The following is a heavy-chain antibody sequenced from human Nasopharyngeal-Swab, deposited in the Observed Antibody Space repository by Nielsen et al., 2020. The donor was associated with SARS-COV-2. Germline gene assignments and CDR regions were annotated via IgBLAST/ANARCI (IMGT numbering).Heavy chain of an antibody. J-gene: IGHJ4*02. V-gene: IGHV3-23*01. D-gene: IGHD6-6*01. CDR3: AKDPGSSSSEGYFDY. CDR1: GLTFSSNA. CDR2: ISGSGGST. Sequence: GGSLRLSCAASGLTFSSNALSWVRKAPGTGLEWVSAISGSGGSTYYADPVKGRFTTSRENSKNTLYLQMNSLRAEDTAVYYCAKDPGSSSSEGYFDYWGQGTLVTVSS.